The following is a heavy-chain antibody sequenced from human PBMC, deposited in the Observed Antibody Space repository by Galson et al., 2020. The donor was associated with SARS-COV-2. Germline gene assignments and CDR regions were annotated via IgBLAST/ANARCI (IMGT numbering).Heavy chain of an antibody. V-gene: IGHV5-51*01. CDR1: GYSFTNYL. CDR2: IYPDDSYT. J-gene: IGHJ4*02. D-gene: IGHD6-19*01. CDR3: ARHGASCGWYEGIDY. Sequence: GESLKISCRTSGYSFTNYLIGWVRQMPGKGLEWMGIIYPDDSYTIYSPSFQGQVIISADKSISTAFLQWSSLKASDTAIYYWARHGASCGWYEGIDYWGQGTLVTVSS.